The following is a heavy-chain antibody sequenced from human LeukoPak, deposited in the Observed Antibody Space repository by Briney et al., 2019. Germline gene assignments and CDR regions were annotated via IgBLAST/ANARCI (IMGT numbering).Heavy chain of an antibody. CDR2: MNPNSGNT. Sequence: ASVKVSCKASGYTFTSYDINWVRQASGQGLEWMGWMNPNSGNTGYAQKFQGRVTITRNTSISTAYMELSSLRSEDTAVYYCARGSVVIFPYSSPYYFDYWGQGTLVTVSS. CDR3: ARGSVVIFPYSSPYYFDY. D-gene: IGHD6-6*01. J-gene: IGHJ4*02. V-gene: IGHV1-8*03. CDR1: GYTFTSYD.